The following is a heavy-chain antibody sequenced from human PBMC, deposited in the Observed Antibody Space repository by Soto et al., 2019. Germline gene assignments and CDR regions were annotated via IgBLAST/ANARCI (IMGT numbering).Heavy chain of an antibody. CDR3: AREIRSDIVVVVAARNSNAFDI. V-gene: IGHV1-18*01. CDR1: GYTFTSYG. Sequence: QVQLVQSGAEVKKPGASVKVSCKASGYTFTSYGISWVRQAPGQGLEWMGWISAYNGKTNYAQKLQGRVTMTTDTSTSTAYMELRSLRSDDTAVYYCAREIRSDIVVVVAARNSNAFDIWGQGTMVTVSS. CDR2: ISAYNGKT. D-gene: IGHD2-15*01. J-gene: IGHJ3*02.